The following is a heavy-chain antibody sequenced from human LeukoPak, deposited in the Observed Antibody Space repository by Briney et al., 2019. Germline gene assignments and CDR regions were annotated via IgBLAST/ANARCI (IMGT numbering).Heavy chain of an antibody. CDR2: ISSSSSYI. J-gene: IGHJ4*02. D-gene: IGHD3-9*01. CDR3: ARLYDVLTGAFDY. V-gene: IGHV3-21*01. CDR1: GFTFTSYS. Sequence: GGSLRLSCAASGFTFTSYSMNWVRQAPGKGLEWVSSISSSSSYIYYADSVKGRFTISRDNAKNSLYLQMSSLRAEDTAIYYCARLYDVLTGAFDYWGQGTLVTVSS.